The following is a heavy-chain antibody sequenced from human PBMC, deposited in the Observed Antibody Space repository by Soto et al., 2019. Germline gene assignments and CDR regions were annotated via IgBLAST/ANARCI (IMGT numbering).Heavy chain of an antibody. CDR1: GFTFSSYS. V-gene: IGHV3-21*01. J-gene: IGHJ6*03. D-gene: IGHD2-15*01. Sequence: EVQLVESGGGLVKPGGSLRLSCAASGFTFSSYSMNWVRQAPGKGLEWVSSISSSSSYIYYADSVKGRFTISRDNAKNSLYLPFNSLRAEDTAVYYCARVGGYYYYYMDVWGKGTTVTVSS. CDR2: ISSSSSYI. CDR3: ARVGGYYYYYMDV.